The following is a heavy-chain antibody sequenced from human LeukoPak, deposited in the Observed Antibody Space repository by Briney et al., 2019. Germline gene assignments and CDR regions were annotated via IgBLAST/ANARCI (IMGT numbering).Heavy chain of an antibody. CDR1: GFTFSSYG. CDR2: ISYDGSNK. V-gene: IGHV3-30*03. CDR3: ARDYPPY. J-gene: IGHJ4*02. Sequence: PGGSLRLSCAASGFTFSSYGMHWVRQAPGKGLEWVAVISYDGSNKYYADSVKGRFTISRDNSKNTLYLQMNSLSAEDTALYYCARDYPPYWGQGTLVTVSA.